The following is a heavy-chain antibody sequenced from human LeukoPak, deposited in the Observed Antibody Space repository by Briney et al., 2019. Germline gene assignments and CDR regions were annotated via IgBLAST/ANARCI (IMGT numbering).Heavy chain of an antibody. Sequence: ASVKVSCQASGGTLSSYAISWVRQAPGQGLEWLGGIFPIFGPANYAQKFQGRVTITADQSTSTAYMELSSLRSEDTAVYYCARNQYQLMEPASYFDYWGQGTLVTVSS. J-gene: IGHJ4*02. CDR2: IFPIFGPA. D-gene: IGHD2-2*01. CDR1: GGTLSSYA. V-gene: IGHV1-69*13. CDR3: ARNQYQLMEPASYFDY.